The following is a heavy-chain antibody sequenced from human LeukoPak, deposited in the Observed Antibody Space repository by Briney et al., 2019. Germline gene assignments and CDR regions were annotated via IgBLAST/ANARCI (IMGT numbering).Heavy chain of an antibody. J-gene: IGHJ5*02. CDR3: ARSQDIRVVPAATTDWFDP. D-gene: IGHD2-2*01. CDR2: IYYSGST. V-gene: IGHV4-59*01. CDR1: GDSISTYY. Sequence: SETLSLTCTVSGDSISTYYWSWIRQPPGKGLESIGYIYYSGSTNYNPSLKSRVTISVDTSKNQFSLKLSSVTAADTAVYYCARSQDIRVVPAATTDWFDPWGQGTLVTVSS.